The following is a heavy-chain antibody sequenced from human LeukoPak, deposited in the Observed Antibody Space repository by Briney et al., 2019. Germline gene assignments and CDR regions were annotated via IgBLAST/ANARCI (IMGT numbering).Heavy chain of an antibody. V-gene: IGHV1-69*05. D-gene: IGHD3-22*01. J-gene: IGHJ3*02. Sequence: SVKVSCKASGGTFSSYAISWVRQAPGQGLEWMGGIIPIFGTANYAQKFQGRVTITTDESTSTAYMELSSLRSEDTAVYFCATLTYYYDSSGPGGAFDIWGQGTMVTVSS. CDR2: IIPIFGTA. CDR3: ATLTYYYDSSGPGGAFDI. CDR1: GGTFSSYA.